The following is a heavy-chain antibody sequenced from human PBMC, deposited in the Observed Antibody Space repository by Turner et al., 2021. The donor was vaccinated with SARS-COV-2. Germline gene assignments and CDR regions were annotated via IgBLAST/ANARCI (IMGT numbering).Heavy chain of an antibody. Sequence: EVQLVESGGGLVQPGGSLRLSCAASAFTFSNYWMSWVRQAPGKGLEWVANIKEDGSEKYYVDSVKGRFTISRDNAKNSLYLQMNSLRAEDTAVYYCARSSVDSGYEDDYYYYYGMDVWGQGTTVTVSS. D-gene: IGHD5-12*01. CDR3: ARSSVDSGYEDDYYYYYGMDV. V-gene: IGHV3-7*03. CDR2: IKEDGSEK. J-gene: IGHJ6*02. CDR1: AFTFSNYW.